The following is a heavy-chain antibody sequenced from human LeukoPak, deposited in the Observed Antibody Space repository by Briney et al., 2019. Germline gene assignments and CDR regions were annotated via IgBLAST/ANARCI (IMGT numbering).Heavy chain of an antibody. CDR3: ARSRHSRSYYYYYYMDV. CDR1: GGSISSGDYY. J-gene: IGHJ6*03. V-gene: IGHV4-30-4*01. CDR2: IYYSGST. Sequence: SQTLSLTCTVSGGSISSGDYYWSWIRQPPGKGLEWIGYIYYSGSTYYNPSLKSRVTISVDTSKNQFSLKLSSVTAADTAVYYCARSRHSRSYYYYYYMDVWGKGTTVTVSS. D-gene: IGHD3-22*01.